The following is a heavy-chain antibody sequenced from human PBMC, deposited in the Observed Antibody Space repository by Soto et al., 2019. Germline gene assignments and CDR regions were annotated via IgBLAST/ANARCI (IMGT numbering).Heavy chain of an antibody. J-gene: IGHJ3*02. CDR1: GDSVSSNSAA. D-gene: IGHD3-22*01. CDR2: TYYRSKWYN. CDR3: ARDWGGRDYDSSGYRKDWWKDAFDI. V-gene: IGHV6-1*01. Sequence: KQSQTLSLTCAISGDSVSSNSAAWNWIRQSPSRGLEWLGRTYYRSKWYNDYAVSVKSRITINPETSKNQLSLQLNSVIPEDTAVYYDARDWGGRDYDSSGYRKDWWKDAFDIWGQGTMVTVSS.